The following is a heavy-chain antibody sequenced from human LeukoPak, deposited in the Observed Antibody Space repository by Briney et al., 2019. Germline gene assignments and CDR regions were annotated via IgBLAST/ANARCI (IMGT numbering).Heavy chain of an antibody. Sequence: GGSLRLSCAVSGFTVSSNYMSWVRQAPGKGLEWVSIIYSGGSTYYADSVKGRFTISRDNSKNILYLQMNSLRAEDTALYYCAAGYSSSWYRAPENYWGQGTLVTVSS. CDR1: GFTVSSNY. CDR3: AAGYSSSWYRAPENY. V-gene: IGHV3-66*01. D-gene: IGHD6-13*01. J-gene: IGHJ4*02. CDR2: IYSGGST.